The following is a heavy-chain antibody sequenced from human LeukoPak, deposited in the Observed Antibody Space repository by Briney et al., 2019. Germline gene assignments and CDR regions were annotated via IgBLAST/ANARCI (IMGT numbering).Heavy chain of an antibody. CDR2: IIISSSYI. CDR3: ARDPTPRYCSGGSCYTHYGMDV. J-gene: IGHJ6*02. CDR1: GFTFSCHT. Sequence: GGSLRPSCAASGFTFSCHTMNWVRQAPGKGLELVSSIIISSSYIYYADSVKGRLTISRDNAKNSLYLQMNSLRAEDTAVYYCARDPTPRYCSGGSCYTHYGMDVWGQGTTVTVSS. D-gene: IGHD2-15*01. V-gene: IGHV3-21*01.